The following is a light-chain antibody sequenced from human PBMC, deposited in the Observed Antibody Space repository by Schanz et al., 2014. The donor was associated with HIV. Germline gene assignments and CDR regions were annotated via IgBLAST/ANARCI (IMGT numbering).Light chain of an antibody. V-gene: IGKV3-20*01. J-gene: IGKJ2*01. CDR1: QTVSSNY. CDR2: GAS. Sequence: EVVLTQSPGTLSLSPRGSTTVSCRASQTVSSNYLAWYQQKPGQAPRLLIYGASRRAPGIPDRFSGSGSGTDFTLTISRVEPEDLAVYYWQQYGSSPKTFGQGTKLEI. CDR3: QQYGSSPKT.